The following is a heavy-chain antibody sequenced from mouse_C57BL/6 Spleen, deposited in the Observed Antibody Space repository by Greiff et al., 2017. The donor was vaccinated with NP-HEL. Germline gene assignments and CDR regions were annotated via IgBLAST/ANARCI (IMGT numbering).Heavy chain of an antibody. D-gene: IGHD2-4*01. CDR3: ARSFWDYDGDWYFDV. CDR2: IHPNSGST. CDR1: GYTFTSYW. Sequence: QVQLQQPGAELVKPGASVKLSCKASGYTFTSYWMHWVKQRPGQGLEWIGMIHPNSGSTNYNEKFKSKATLTVDKSSSTAYMQLSSLTSEDSAVYYCARSFWDYDGDWYFDVWGTGTTVTVSS. V-gene: IGHV1-64*01. J-gene: IGHJ1*03.